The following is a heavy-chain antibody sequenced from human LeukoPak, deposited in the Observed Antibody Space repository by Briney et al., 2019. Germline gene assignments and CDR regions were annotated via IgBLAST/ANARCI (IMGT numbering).Heavy chain of an antibody. D-gene: IGHD2-2*02. CDR2: INHSGST. Sequence: SETLSLTCAVYGGSFSGYYWSWIRQPPGKGLEWIGEINHSGSTNYNPSLKSRVTISVDTSKNQFSLKLSSVTAADTAVYYCARGLGGRYCSSTSYYSGLRRGFFFDYWGQGTLVTVSS. CDR1: GGSFSGYY. CDR3: ARGLGGRYCSSTSYYSGLRRGFFFDY. V-gene: IGHV4-34*01. J-gene: IGHJ4*02.